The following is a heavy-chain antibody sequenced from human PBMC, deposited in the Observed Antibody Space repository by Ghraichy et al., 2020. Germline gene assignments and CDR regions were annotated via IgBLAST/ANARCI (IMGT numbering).Heavy chain of an antibody. CDR3: ARDFPGLSRIQPSMYGTHNWFDP. V-gene: IGHV3-48*01. CDR2: ISSSSSTI. Sequence: GGSLRLSCAASGFTFSSYSMNWVRQAPGKGLEWVSYISSSSSTIYYADSVKGRFTISRDNAKNSLYLQMNSLRAEDTAVYYCARDFPGLSRIQPSMYGTHNWFDPWGQGTLVTVSS. J-gene: IGHJ5*02. D-gene: IGHD5-18*01. CDR1: GFTFSSYS.